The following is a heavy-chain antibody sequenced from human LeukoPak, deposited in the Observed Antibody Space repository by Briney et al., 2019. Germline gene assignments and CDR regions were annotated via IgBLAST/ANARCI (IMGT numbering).Heavy chain of an antibody. CDR1: GFIFDDYA. CDR2: INWNSGSI. J-gene: IGHJ4*02. D-gene: IGHD1-26*01. Sequence: PGRSLRLSCAASGFIFDDYAMHWVRQAPGKGLEWVSGINWNSGSIDYADSVKGRFTISRDNAKNSLYLQMNSLKLEDTALYYCAKSPRLETVGVLFDYWGQGTLVTVSS. CDR3: AKSPRLETVGVLFDY. V-gene: IGHV3-9*01.